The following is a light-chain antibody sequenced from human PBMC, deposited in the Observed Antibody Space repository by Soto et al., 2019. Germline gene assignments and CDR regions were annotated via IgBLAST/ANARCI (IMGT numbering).Light chain of an antibody. V-gene: IGKV3-15*01. CDR1: QSVSSK. Sequence: EIVLTQSPGTLSVSPGERATLSCRASQSVSSKLAWYQQKPGQAPRLLFYGASTGATGIPARFSGSGSETEFTLSISILQSEDFAVYYCQRYNNWPGTFGQGTKVEIK. J-gene: IGKJ1*01. CDR3: QRYNNWPGT. CDR2: GAS.